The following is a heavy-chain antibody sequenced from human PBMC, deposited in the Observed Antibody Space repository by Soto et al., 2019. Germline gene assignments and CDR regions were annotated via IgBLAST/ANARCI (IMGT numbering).Heavy chain of an antibody. CDR3: ARWQQLVTPWFDP. Sequence: SVKVSCKASGGTFSSYAISWVRQAPGQGLEWMGGIIPIFGTANYAQKFQGRVTITADESTSTAYMELSSLRSEDTAVYYCARWQQLVTPWFDPWGQGTLVTVSS. CDR1: GGTFSSYA. D-gene: IGHD6-13*01. J-gene: IGHJ5*02. V-gene: IGHV1-69*13. CDR2: IIPIFGTA.